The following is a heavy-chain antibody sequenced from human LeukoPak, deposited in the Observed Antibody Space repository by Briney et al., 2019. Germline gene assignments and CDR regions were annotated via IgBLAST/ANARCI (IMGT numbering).Heavy chain of an antibody. J-gene: IGHJ4*02. Sequence: GGSLRLSCAASGFTFSSYSMNWVRQAPGKGLEWVSYISSSSSTIYYADSVKGRFTISRDNAKNSLYLQMNSLRAEDTAVYYCARDRFSGVAAAGTPVDYWGQGTLVTVSS. D-gene: IGHD6-13*01. V-gene: IGHV3-48*04. CDR3: ARDRFSGVAAAGTPVDY. CDR1: GFTFSSYS. CDR2: ISSSSSTI.